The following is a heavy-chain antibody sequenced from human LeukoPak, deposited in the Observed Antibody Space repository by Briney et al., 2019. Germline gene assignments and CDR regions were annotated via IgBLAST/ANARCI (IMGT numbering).Heavy chain of an antibody. CDR1: GFPFSSYA. V-gene: IGHV3-30-3*01. Sequence: GGSLRLSCVASGFPFSSYAMHWVRQAPGKGLEWVAVISYDGSNKYYADSVKGRFTISRDNSKNTLYLQMNSLRAEDTAVYYCARGWFGTDYWGQGTLVTVSS. J-gene: IGHJ4*02. D-gene: IGHD3-10*01. CDR2: ISYDGSNK. CDR3: ARGWFGTDY.